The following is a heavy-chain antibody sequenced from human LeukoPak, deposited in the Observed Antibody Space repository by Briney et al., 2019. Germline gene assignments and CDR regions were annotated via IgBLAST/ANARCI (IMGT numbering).Heavy chain of an antibody. Sequence: ASVKVSCKASGYTFTSYAMHWVRQAPGQRLEWMGWINAGNGNTKYPQKFQGRVTITRDTSASTAYMELSSLRSEDTAVYYCASEYCSGGSCFPWDWGQGTLVTVSS. CDR1: GYTFTSYA. J-gene: IGHJ4*02. V-gene: IGHV1-3*01. CDR3: ASEYCSGGSCFPWD. CDR2: INAGNGNT. D-gene: IGHD2-15*01.